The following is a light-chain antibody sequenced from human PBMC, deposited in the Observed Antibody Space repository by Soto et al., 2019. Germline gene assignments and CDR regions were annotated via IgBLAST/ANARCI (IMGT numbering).Light chain of an antibody. Sequence: EIVMTQSPATLSVSPGERATLSCRASQSINTNLAWYQQKPGQAPRLLIYHASSRATGIPDRFSGSGSWADFTLTISRLEPEDFAVYYCQQYGSSPRTFGQGTKWIS. CDR2: HAS. CDR1: QSINTN. CDR3: QQYGSSPRT. J-gene: IGKJ1*01. V-gene: IGKV3-20*01.